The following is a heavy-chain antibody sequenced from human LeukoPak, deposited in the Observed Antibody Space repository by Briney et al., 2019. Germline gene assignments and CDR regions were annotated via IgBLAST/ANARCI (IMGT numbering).Heavy chain of an antibody. Sequence: GESLKISCKGSGYSFTSYWIGWVRQMPGKGLEWMGIIYPGDSDTRYSPSFQGQVTISADKSISTAYLQWSSLKASDTAMYYCGERFFWGGRWFLGPFDYWGQGTLVTVSS. CDR2: IYPGDSDT. J-gene: IGHJ4*02. CDR1: GYSFTSYW. D-gene: IGHD3-3*01. V-gene: IGHV5-51*01. CDR3: GERFFWGGRWFLGPFDY.